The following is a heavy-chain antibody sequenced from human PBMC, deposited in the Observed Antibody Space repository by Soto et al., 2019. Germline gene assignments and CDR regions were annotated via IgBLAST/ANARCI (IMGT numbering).Heavy chain of an antibody. D-gene: IGHD3-10*01. J-gene: IGHJ6*02. CDR2: IYTSGST. Sequence: TLSLTFTVTGGSISSYYWSWIRQPAGKGLEWIGRIYTSGSTNYNPSLKSRVTMSVDTSKNQFSLKLSSVTAADTAVYYCARVRETGDYYGMDVWGQGTTVTVSS. V-gene: IGHV4-4*07. CDR3: ARVRETGDYYGMDV. CDR1: GGSISSYY.